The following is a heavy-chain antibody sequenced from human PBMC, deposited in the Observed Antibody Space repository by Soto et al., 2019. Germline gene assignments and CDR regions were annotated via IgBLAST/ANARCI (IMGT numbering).Heavy chain of an antibody. V-gene: IGHV4-31*03. CDR1: GGSISSGGYY. CDR2: IYYSGST. D-gene: IGHD2-15*01. CDR3: ARELNCSGGSCYSYYYYYGMDV. Sequence: PSETLSLTCTVSGGSISSGGYYWSWIRQHPGKGLERIGYIYYSGSTYYNPSLKSRVTISVDTSKNQFSLKLSSVTAADTAVYYCARELNCSGGSCYSYYYYYGMDVWGQGTTVTVSS. J-gene: IGHJ6*02.